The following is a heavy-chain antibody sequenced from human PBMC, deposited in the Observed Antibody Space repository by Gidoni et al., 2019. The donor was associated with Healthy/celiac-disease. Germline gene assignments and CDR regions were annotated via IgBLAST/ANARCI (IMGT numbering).Heavy chain of an antibody. Sequence: QVTLKESGPVLVKPTETLPLTCTVSGFSLSNARMGVSWIRQPPGNALEWLAHIFSNDEKSYSTSLKSRLTISKDTSKSQVVLTMTNMDPVDTATYYCAREYYYDSSGYPYFDYWGQGTLVTVSS. V-gene: IGHV2-26*01. J-gene: IGHJ4*02. CDR1: GFSLSNARMG. D-gene: IGHD3-22*01. CDR3: AREYYYDSSGYPYFDY. CDR2: IFSNDEK.